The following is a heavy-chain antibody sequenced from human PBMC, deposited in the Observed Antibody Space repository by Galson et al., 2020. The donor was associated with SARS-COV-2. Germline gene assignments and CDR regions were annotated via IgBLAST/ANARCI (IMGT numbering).Heavy chain of an antibody. J-gene: IGHJ3*02. CDR2: IYHSGST. V-gene: IGHV4-30-2*01. Sequence: SETLSLTCAVSGGSISSGGYSWSWIRQPPGKGLEWIGYIYHSGSTYYNPSLKSRVTISVDRSKNQFSLKLSSVTAADTAVYYCARDRDRFRASTGAFVIWGQGTMVTISS. D-gene: IGHD2-15*01. CDR3: ARDRDRFRASTGAFVI. CDR1: GGSISSGGYS.